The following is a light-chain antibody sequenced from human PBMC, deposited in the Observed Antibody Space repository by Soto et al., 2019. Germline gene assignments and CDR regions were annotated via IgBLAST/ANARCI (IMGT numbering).Light chain of an antibody. CDR3: SSYTGSLTLV. CDR2: EVS. Sequence: QSALTQPASVSGSPGQSITISCTGTSSDVGGYNYVSWYQQHPGKVPKLMIYEVSNRPAGVSNRFSGSKSGNTASLTISGLQGEDEADYYCSSYTGSLTLVFGGGTQLTVL. CDR1: SSDVGGYNY. V-gene: IGLV2-14*01. J-gene: IGLJ2*01.